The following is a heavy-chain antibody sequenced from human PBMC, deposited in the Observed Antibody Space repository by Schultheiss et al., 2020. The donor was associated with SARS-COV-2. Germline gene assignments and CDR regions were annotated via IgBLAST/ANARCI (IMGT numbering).Heavy chain of an antibody. CDR1: GGSISSYY. CDR3: ARDQGTIFGVVIPYPLGYYYGMDV. V-gene: IGHV4-34*01. D-gene: IGHD3-3*01. Sequence: SETLSLTCTVSGGSISSYYWSWIRQPPGKGLEWIGEINHSGSTNYNPSLKSRVTISVDTSKNQFSLKLSSVTAADTAVYYCARDQGTIFGVVIPYPLGYYYGMDVWGQGTTVTVSS. J-gene: IGHJ6*02. CDR2: INHSGST.